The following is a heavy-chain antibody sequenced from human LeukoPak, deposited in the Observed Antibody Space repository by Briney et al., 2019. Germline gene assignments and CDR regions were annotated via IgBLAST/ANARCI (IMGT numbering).Heavy chain of an antibody. CDR1: GFIFSSYA. Sequence: GGSLRLSCAASGFIFSSYAMHWVRQAPGKGLEWVAVISYDGSNKYYADSVKGRFTISRDNSKNTLYLQMNSLRAEDTAVYYCARIAMVRGVIDDYWGQGTLVTVSS. J-gene: IGHJ4*02. CDR3: ARIAMVRGVIDDY. D-gene: IGHD3-10*01. V-gene: IGHV3-30*04. CDR2: ISYDGSNK.